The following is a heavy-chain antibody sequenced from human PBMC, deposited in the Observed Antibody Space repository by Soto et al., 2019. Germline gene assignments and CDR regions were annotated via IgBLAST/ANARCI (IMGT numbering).Heavy chain of an antibody. CDR2: ISYDGSNK. V-gene: IGHV3-30*18. D-gene: IGHD3-3*01. CDR3: AKESGSLGFDP. J-gene: IGHJ5*02. Sequence: GVSLRLSCAASGFTFSSYGMHWGGQAPGKGLEWVAVISYDGSNKYYADSVKGRFTISRDNSKNTLYLQMNSLRAEDTAVYYCAKESGSLGFDPWGQGTLVTVSS. CDR1: GFTFSSYG.